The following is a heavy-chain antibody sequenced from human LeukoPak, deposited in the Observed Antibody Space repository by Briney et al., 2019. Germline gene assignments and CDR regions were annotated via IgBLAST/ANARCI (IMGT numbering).Heavy chain of an antibody. Sequence: GGSLRLSCAASGFTFSSYWMSWVRQAPGKGLEWVANIKQDGSKKYYVDSVKGRFTTSRDNAKNPLYLQMNSLRAEDTAVYYCARVEYTSSSGISYFDYWGQGTLVTVSS. D-gene: IGHD6-6*01. CDR3: ARVEYTSSSGISYFDY. CDR2: IKQDGSKK. CDR1: GFTFSSYW. V-gene: IGHV3-7*04. J-gene: IGHJ4*02.